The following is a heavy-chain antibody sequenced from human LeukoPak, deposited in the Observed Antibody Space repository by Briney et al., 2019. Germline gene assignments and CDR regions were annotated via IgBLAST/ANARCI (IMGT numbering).Heavy chain of an antibody. Sequence: ASVKVSCKASGYTFTGYYMHWVRQAPGQGLEWMGSINPNSGGTNYAQKFQGRVTMTRDTSISTAYMELSRLRSDDTAVYYCARELATVTTLVFDYWGQGTLVTASS. CDR3: ARELATVTTLVFDY. V-gene: IGHV1-2*02. CDR2: INPNSGGT. J-gene: IGHJ4*02. D-gene: IGHD4-17*01. CDR1: GYTFTGYY.